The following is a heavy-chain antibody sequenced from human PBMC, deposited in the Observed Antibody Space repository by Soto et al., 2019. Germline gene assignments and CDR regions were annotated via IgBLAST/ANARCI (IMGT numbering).Heavy chain of an antibody. CDR2: INPNSGGT. D-gene: IGHD4-4*01. CDR1: GYTFTGYY. CDR3: ARGSSNAYYYYGMDV. V-gene: IGHV1-2*04. J-gene: IGHJ6*02. Sequence: QVQLVQSGAEVKKPGASVKVSCKASGYTFTGYYMHWVRQAPGQGLEWMGWINPNSGGTNYAQKFQGWVTKTRDTSISTAYMELSRLRSDDTAVYYCARGSSNAYYYYGMDVWGQGTTVTVSS.